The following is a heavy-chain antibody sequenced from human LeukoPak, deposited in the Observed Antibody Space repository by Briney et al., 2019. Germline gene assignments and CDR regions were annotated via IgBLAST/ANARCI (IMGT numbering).Heavy chain of an antibody. CDR1: GYDFSTKW. CDR2: IYPTDSIT. J-gene: IGHJ5*02. Sequence: GESLKISCKTSGYDFSTKWIGWVRQMPGKGLERMGIIYPTDSITRYSPSFRGQVTISVDTSISTAYLHWSSLKASDTAIYYCARLAPDYADYWFDPWGQGTLVTVSS. CDR3: ARLAPDYADYWFDP. V-gene: IGHV5-51*01. D-gene: IGHD4-17*01.